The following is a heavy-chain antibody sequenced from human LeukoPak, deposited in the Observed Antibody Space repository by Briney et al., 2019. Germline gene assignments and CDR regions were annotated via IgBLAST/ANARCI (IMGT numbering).Heavy chain of an antibody. V-gene: IGHV1-2*06. D-gene: IGHD2-15*01. Sequence: GASVKDSCKASGYTFTGYYMHWVRQAPGQGLEWMGRINPNSGGTNYAQKFQGRVTMTRDTSISTAYMELSSLRSEDTAVYYCARTIVDGGTSYWGQGTLVTVSS. CDR3: ARTIVDGGTSY. J-gene: IGHJ4*02. CDR2: INPNSGGT. CDR1: GYTFTGYY.